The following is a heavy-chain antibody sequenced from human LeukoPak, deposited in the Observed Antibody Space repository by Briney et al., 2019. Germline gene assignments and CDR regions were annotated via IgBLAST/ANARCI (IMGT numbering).Heavy chain of an antibody. CDR1: GASISRHY. J-gene: IGHJ6*03. CDR2: IYYWGST. CDR3: ARYIVVVPDHDYMDV. V-gene: IGHV4-59*11. Sequence: PSETLSLPCTVSGASISRHYWRWIRQPPGKGLEWIGYIYYWGSTNYTPSRKSRVTLSVDTSKTHVSLKLSSVTAADTAVYYCARYIVVVPDHDYMDVWGKGTTVTVSS. D-gene: IGHD2-2*01.